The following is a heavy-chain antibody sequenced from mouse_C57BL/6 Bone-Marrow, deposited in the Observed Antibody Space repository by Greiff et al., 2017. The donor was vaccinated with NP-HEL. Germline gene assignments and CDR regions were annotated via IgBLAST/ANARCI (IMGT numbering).Heavy chain of an antibody. J-gene: IGHJ2*01. CDR1: GYTFTSYG. V-gene: IGHV1-81*01. Sequence: QVQLQQSGAELARPGASVKLSCKASGYTFTSYGISWVKQRTGQGLEWIGEIYPRSGNTYYNEKFKGKATLTADKSSSTAYMELRSLTSEDSAVYYCARDDLCYNGSSYGYWGKGTTLTVSS. CDR2: IYPRSGNT. D-gene: IGHD1-1*01. CDR3: ARDDLCYNGSSYGY.